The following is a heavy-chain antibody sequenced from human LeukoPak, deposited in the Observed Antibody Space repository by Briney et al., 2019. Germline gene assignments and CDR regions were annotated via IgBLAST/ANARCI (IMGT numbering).Heavy chain of an antibody. J-gene: IGHJ6*02. D-gene: IGHD3-10*01. CDR2: IYTGGIT. CDR3: ARDRGSGYIMGTLSAFGMDV. CDR1: GFTVSSND. Sequence: SGGSLRLSCAASGFTVSSNDMTWVRQAPGKGLEWVSVIYTGGITYYGDSVKGRFTISRDNSKNTLYLQMNGLRAEDTAVYYCARDRGSGYIMGTLSAFGMDVWGQGTTVTVSS. V-gene: IGHV3-66*01.